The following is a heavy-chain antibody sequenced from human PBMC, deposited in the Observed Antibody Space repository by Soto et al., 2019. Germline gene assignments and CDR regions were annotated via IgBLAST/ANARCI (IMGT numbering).Heavy chain of an antibody. Sequence: GGSLRLSCAASGFTFSSYSMNWVRLAPGKGLEWVSSISSSSSYIYYADSVKGRFTISRDNAKNSLYLQMNSLRAEDTAVYYCARDPYGDYQIDYWGQGTLVTVSS. CDR1: GFTFSSYS. CDR2: ISSSSSYI. V-gene: IGHV3-21*01. CDR3: ARDPYGDYQIDY. J-gene: IGHJ4*02. D-gene: IGHD4-17*01.